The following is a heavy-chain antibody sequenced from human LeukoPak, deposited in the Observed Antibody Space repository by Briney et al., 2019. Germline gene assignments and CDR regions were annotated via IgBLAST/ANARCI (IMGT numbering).Heavy chain of an antibody. D-gene: IGHD4-17*01. CDR2: INPNSGGT. CDR3: ARAGDYPTRYYYGMDV. Sequence: ASVKVSCKASGYTFTGYYMHWVRQAPGQGLEWMGWINPNSGGTNYAQKFQGWVTMTRDTSISTAYMELSRLRSDDTAVYYCARAGDYPTRYYYGMDVWGQGTTVTVSS. CDR1: GYTFTGYY. J-gene: IGHJ6*02. V-gene: IGHV1-2*04.